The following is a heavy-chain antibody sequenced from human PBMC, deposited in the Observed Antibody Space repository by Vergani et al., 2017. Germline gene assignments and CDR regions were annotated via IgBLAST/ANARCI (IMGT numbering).Heavy chain of an antibody. J-gene: IGHJ4*02. Sequence: QVQLQESGPGLVKPSQTLSLTCTVSGGSISSDTYYWTWIRQPAGKGLEWIGRIYTRRSTNYNPPLKSRLTISGYTSKNLISLKLGSVAAADTAVYYCAGIVLPAASIDYWGQGTLVTVSS. V-gene: IGHV4-61*02. CDR2: IYTRRST. CDR1: GGSISSDTYY. CDR3: AGIVLPAASIDY. D-gene: IGHD2-2*01.